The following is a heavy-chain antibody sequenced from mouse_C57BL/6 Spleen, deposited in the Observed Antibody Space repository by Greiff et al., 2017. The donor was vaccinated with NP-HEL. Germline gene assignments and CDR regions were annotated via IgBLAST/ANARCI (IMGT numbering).Heavy chain of an antibody. V-gene: IGHV1-64*01. J-gene: IGHJ4*01. CDR3: ASYGSSLYYYAMDY. D-gene: IGHD1-1*01. CDR2: IHPNSGST. Sequence: QVQLRQPGAELVKPGASVKLSCKASGYTFTSYWMHWVKQRPGQGLEWIGMIHPNSGSTNYNEKFKSKATLTVDKSSSTAYMQLSSLTSEDSAVYYCASYGSSLYYYAMDYWGQGTSVTVSS. CDR1: GYTFTSYW.